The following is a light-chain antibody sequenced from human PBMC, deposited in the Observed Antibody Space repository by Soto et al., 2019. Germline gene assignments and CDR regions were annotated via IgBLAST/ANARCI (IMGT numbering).Light chain of an antibody. CDR1: SSNIGSNT. V-gene: IGLV1-44*01. Sequence: QSVLTQPPSASGTPGQRVTISCSGSSSNIGSNTVNWYQQLPGTAPKLLIYSNSQRSSGVPDRFSGSKSGTSASLAISGLQSEDEADYYCAAWDDSLNGVVFGGGTKVTVL. CDR2: SNS. CDR3: AAWDDSLNGVV. J-gene: IGLJ2*01.